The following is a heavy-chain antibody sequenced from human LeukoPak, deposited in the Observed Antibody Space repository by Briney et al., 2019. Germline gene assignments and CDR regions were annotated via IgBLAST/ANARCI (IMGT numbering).Heavy chain of an antibody. J-gene: IGHJ5*02. CDR2: IYYGGST. CDR3: AGVRGIISRNWFDP. CDR1: GGSISSSNYY. Sequence: SETLSLTCSVSGGSISSSNYYWGWIRQPPGKGLEWIGTIYYGGSTYYNPSLKSRVTISVDTSKNQFSLKLSSVTAADTAVYFCAGVRGIISRNWFDPWGHGTLVTVSS. V-gene: IGHV4-39*01. D-gene: IGHD3-10*01.